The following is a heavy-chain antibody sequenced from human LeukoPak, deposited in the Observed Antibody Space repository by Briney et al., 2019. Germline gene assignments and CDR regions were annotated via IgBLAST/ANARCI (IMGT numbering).Heavy chain of an antibody. CDR3: ARGATQSHPKLDAFAV. J-gene: IGHJ3*01. Sequence: AGRSVCLSCAASGFTFSSYGMHWVRQAPGKGLEWVAVIWYDGSNKYYADSVKGRFTISRDNSKNTLYLQMNSLRAEDTAVYYCARGATQSHPKLDAFAVWGQATMVTVSS. CDR2: IWYDGSNK. V-gene: IGHV3-33*01. D-gene: IGHD6-19*01. CDR1: GFTFSSYG.